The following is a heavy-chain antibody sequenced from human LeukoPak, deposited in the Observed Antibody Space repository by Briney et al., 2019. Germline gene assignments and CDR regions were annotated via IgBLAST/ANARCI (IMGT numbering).Heavy chain of an antibody. D-gene: IGHD3-3*01. J-gene: IGHJ4*02. V-gene: IGHV4-39*01. CDR1: GGSISSSSYY. Sequence: PSETLSLTCTVSGGSISSSSYYWGWIRQPPGKGLEWIGSIYYSGSTYYNPSLKSRVTISVDTSKNQFSPKLSSVTAADTAVYYCARRSGGAAIFHYFDYWGQGTLVTVSS. CDR2: IYYSGST. CDR3: ARRSGGAAIFHYFDY.